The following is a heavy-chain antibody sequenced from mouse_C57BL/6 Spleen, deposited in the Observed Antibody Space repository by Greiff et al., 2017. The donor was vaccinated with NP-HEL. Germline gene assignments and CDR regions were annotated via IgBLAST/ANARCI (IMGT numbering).Heavy chain of an antibody. Sequence: VQLQQSGAELARPGASVKLSCKASGYTFTSYGISWVKQRTGQGLEWIGEIYPRSGNTYYNEKFKGKATLTADKSSSTAYMELRSLTSEDSAVYFCARDGIYYDYERGFDYWGQGTTLTVSS. J-gene: IGHJ2*01. D-gene: IGHD2-4*01. V-gene: IGHV1-81*01. CDR3: ARDGIYYDYERGFDY. CDR1: GYTFTSYG. CDR2: IYPRSGNT.